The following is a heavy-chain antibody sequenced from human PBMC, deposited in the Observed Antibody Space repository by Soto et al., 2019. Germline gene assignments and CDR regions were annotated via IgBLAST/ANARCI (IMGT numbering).Heavy chain of an antibody. Sequence: RESLKISCQGSGYSLTSYWISWVRQMPGKGLEWMGRIDPSDSYTNYSPSFQGHVTISADKSISTAYLQWSSLKASDTAMYYCARHPPRTYYDILTGYYNVIRDWFDPWGQGTQVTAPQ. CDR1: GYSLTSYW. J-gene: IGHJ5*02. CDR2: IDPSDSYT. D-gene: IGHD3-9*01. CDR3: ARHPPRTYYDILTGYYNVIRDWFDP. V-gene: IGHV5-10-1*01.